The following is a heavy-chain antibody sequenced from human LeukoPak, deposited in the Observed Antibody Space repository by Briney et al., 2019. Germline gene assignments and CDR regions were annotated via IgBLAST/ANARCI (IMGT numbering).Heavy chain of an antibody. D-gene: IGHD4-17*01. CDR2: IWYDGSNK. CDR3: AKVTSDYGDYDEDSAFDI. V-gene: IGHV3-33*06. Sequence: GGSLRLSCAASGFTFSSYGMHWVRQAPGKGLEWVAVIWYDGSNKYYADSVKGRFTISRDNSKSTLYLQMNSLRAEDTAVYYCAKVTSDYGDYDEDSAFDIWGQGTMVTVSS. CDR1: GFTFSSYG. J-gene: IGHJ3*02.